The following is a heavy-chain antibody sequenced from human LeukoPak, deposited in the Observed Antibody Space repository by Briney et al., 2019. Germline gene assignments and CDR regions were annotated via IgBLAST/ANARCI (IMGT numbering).Heavy chain of an antibody. D-gene: IGHD3-9*01. V-gene: IGHV1-2*02. CDR3: ARSVLTGYYTDGGWFDP. CDR2: INPNSGVT. J-gene: IGHJ5*02. Sequence: ASVKVSCKASGYTFTGHYLHWVRQAPGQGLEWMGWINPNSGVTSYAQRFQGRVAVTRDTSIDTAYMELSMLRSDDTAVYYCARSVLTGYYTDGGWFDPWGQGTLVTVSS. CDR1: GYTFTGHY.